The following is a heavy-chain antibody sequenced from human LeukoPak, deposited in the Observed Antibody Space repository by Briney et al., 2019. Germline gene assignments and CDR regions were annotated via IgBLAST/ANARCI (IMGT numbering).Heavy chain of an antibody. J-gene: IGHJ6*03. CDR3: AKDLGVNYYYYYMDV. CDR1: GFTFSSYA. D-gene: IGHD3-16*01. Sequence: GGSLRLSCAASGFTFSSYAMNWVRQAPGKGLEWVSAISGSGGSTYYADSVEGRFTISRDNSKNTLYLQMNSLRAEDTAVYYCAKDLGVNYYYYYMDVWGKGTTVTVSS. CDR2: ISGSGGST. V-gene: IGHV3-23*01.